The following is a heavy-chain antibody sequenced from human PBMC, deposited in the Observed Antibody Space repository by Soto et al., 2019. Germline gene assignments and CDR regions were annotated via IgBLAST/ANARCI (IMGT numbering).Heavy chain of an antibody. D-gene: IGHD3-3*01. Sequence: ASVKLSSKASGYTFTSYDINWVRQATGQGLEWMGWMNPNSGNTGYAQKFQGRVTMTRNTSISTAYMELSSLRSEDTAVYYCARGGDFWSGYYTSNWFDPWGQGTLVTVSS. J-gene: IGHJ5*02. CDR2: MNPNSGNT. V-gene: IGHV1-8*02. CDR1: GYTFTSYD. CDR3: ARGGDFWSGYYTSNWFDP.